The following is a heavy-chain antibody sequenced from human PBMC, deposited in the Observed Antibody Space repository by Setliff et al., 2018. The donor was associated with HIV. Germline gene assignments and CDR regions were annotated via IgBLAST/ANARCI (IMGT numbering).Heavy chain of an antibody. CDR2: FFHGGDS. J-gene: IGHJ4*02. CDR3: ARHHPGGIAAAGLDY. D-gene: IGHD6-13*01. CDR1: EYSISSGFY. V-gene: IGHV4-38-2*01. Sequence: PSETLSLTCRVSEYSISSGFYWGWVRQPPGKRLEWIGSFFHGGDSYYNPSLKGRLTISVDTSKNQFFLTMPSVTATDTAVYYCARHHPGGIAAAGLDYWGQGTLVTVSS.